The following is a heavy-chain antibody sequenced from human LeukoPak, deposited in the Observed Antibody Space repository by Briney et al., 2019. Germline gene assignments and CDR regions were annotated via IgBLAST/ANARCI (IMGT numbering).Heavy chain of an antibody. V-gene: IGHV3-48*04. CDR1: GFTFSSYS. CDR3: ARDFLAYCGGDCYAHDAFDI. J-gene: IGHJ3*02. D-gene: IGHD2-21*02. Sequence: GGSLRLSCAASGFTFSSYSMNWVRQAPGKGLEWVSYISSSSSTIYYADSVKGRFTISRDNAKNSLYLQMNSLRAEDTAVYYCARDFLAYCGGDCYAHDAFDIWGQGTMVTVSS. CDR2: ISSSSSTI.